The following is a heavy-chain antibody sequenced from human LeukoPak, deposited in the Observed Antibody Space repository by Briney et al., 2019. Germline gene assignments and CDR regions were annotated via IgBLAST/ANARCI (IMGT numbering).Heavy chain of an antibody. CDR3: ARPPVRGVNYYHGLDV. CDR1: GYTFPSSW. D-gene: IGHD3-10*01. V-gene: IGHV5-51*01. J-gene: IGHJ6*01. CDR2: IYPLDSDT. Sequence: GESLKISCRGSGYTFPSSWIGWVRQMPGKGLEWMGIIYPLDSDTRYSPSFQGQVTISVDKSINTAYLQWSSLKASDTAIYYCARPPVRGVNYYHGLDVWGPGTTVTVSS.